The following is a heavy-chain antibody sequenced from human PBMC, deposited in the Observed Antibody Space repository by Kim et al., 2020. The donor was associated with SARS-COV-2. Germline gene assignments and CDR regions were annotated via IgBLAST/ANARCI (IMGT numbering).Heavy chain of an antibody. CDR2: ISAYNGNT. V-gene: IGHV1-18*04. CDR1: GYTFTSYG. CDR3: ARDLATIFGVDLYDY. J-gene: IGHJ4*02. D-gene: IGHD3-3*01. Sequence: ASVKVSCKASGYTFTSYGISWVRQAPGQGLEWMGWISAYNGNTNYAQKLQGRVTMTTDTSTSTAYMELRSLRSDDTAVYYCARDLATIFGVDLYDYWGQGTLVTVSS.